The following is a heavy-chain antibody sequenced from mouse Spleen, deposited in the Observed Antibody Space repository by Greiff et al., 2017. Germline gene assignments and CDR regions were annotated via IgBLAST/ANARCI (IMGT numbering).Heavy chain of an antibody. D-gene: IGHD1-1*01. Sequence: EVQLVESGGGLVKPGGSLKLSCAVSGFTFSSYGMSWVRQTPEKRLEWVAPICGGGSYTYYPARVKGRFTISRDNAKNNLYLQMSSLRSEDTALYYCARQWYYGSSYAMDYWGQGTSGTGSS. CDR2: ICGGGSYT. CDR1: GFTFSSYG. V-gene: IGHV5-9-2*01. CDR3: ARQWYYGSSYAMDY. J-gene: IGHJ4*01.